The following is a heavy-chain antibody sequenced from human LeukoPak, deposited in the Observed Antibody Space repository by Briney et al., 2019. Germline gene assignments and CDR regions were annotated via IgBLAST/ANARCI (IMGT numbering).Heavy chain of an antibody. J-gene: IGHJ4*02. CDR3: TRRLDD. V-gene: IGHV3-7*01. Sequence: GGSLRLSCAASGFSFNSDWMDWVRQAPGKGLEWVANIKHDEGEKNYLDSVKGRFTISRDNAQNSLYLQMNGLRVEDTAVYYCTRRLDDWGQGTLVTVSS. D-gene: IGHD3-16*01. CDR1: GFSFNSDW. CDR2: IKHDEGEK.